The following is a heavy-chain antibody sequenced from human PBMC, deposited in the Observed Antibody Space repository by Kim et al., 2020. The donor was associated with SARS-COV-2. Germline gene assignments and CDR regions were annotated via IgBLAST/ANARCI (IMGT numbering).Heavy chain of an antibody. Sequence: GGSLRLSCAASGFTFSSYAMSWVRQAPGKGLEWVSAISGSGGSTYYADSVKGRFTISRDNSKNTLYLQMNSLRAEDTAVYYCAKGPSLTGFGELSDDAFDIWGQGTMVTVSS. V-gene: IGHV3-23*01. CDR3: AKGPSLTGFGELSDDAFDI. CDR1: GFTFSSYA. J-gene: IGHJ3*02. CDR2: ISGSGGST. D-gene: IGHD3-10*01.